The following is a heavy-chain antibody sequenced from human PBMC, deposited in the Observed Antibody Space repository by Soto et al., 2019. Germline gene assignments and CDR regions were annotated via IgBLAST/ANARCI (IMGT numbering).Heavy chain of an antibody. D-gene: IGHD4-4*01. CDR1: GFTFSSYG. CDR3: ARDLTTDYYYGMDV. J-gene: IGHJ6*02. V-gene: IGHV3-33*01. Sequence: QVQLVESGGGVVQPGRSLRLSCAASGFTFSSYGMHWVRQAPGKGLEWVAVIWYDGSNKYYADSVKGRFTNSRDKSKNTLYVQMNSLRAEDTAVYYCARDLTTDYYYGMDVWGQGTTVTVSS. CDR2: IWYDGSNK.